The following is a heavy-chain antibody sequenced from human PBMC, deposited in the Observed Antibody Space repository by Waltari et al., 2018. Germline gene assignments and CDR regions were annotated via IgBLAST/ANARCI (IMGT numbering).Heavy chain of an antibody. CDR2: IIPIFGTA. CDR1: GGTFSSSA. V-gene: IGHV1-69*14. D-gene: IGHD3-10*01. CDR3: ARVDYYGSGSYRYFDY. J-gene: IGHJ4*02. Sequence: QVQLVQSGAEMKKPGSSVKVSCKASGGTFSSSAISWVRQAPGQGLEWMGGIIPIFGTANYAQKFQGRVTITADKSTSTAYMELSSLRSEDTAVYYCARVDYYGSGSYRYFDYWGQGTLVTVSS.